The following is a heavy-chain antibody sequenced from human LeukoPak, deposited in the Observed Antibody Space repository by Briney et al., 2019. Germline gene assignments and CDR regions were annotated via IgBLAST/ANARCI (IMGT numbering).Heavy chain of an antibody. CDR1: GYSITSGYY. V-gene: IGHV4-38-2*02. J-gene: IGHJ4*02. D-gene: IGHD3-22*01. CDR3: ARYSSGYYLFDY. CDR2: IFHSGST. Sequence: SETLSLTCTVSGYSITSGYYWGWFRQPPGKGLEGFGSIFHSGSTYNNPSLNSRVTISVDTSKNQFSLKPSSVTAADTAVYYCARYSSGYYLFDYWGQGTLVTVSS.